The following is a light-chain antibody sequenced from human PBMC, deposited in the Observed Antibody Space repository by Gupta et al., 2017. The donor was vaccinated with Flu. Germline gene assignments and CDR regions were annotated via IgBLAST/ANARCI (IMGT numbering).Light chain of an antibody. CDR2: GAS. Sequence: EIVLTQSPGTLSLSPGERATLSCRASQSVSSSYLAWYQQKPGQAPRLLIYGASSRATGLPDRISGSGSGTDFTLTISIREPEDFAVYYCQQESSSPNTFGRGTKVEIK. J-gene: IGKJ4*01. V-gene: IGKV3-20*01. CDR3: QQESSSPNT. CDR1: QSVSSSY.